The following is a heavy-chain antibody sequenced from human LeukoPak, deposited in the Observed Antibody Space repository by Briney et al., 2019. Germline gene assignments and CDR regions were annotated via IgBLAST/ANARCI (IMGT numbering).Heavy chain of an antibody. J-gene: IGHJ4*02. D-gene: IGHD5-18*01. CDR1: GFSLSTSGVG. Sequence: SGPTLVKPTQTLTLTCTFSGFSLSTSGVGVGWIRQPPGKALEWLALIYWDDDKRYRPSLKSRLTITKDTSKNQVVLTMINMDPVDTATYYCAHSLSYGYEFGSYFDYWGQGTLVTVSS. V-gene: IGHV2-5*02. CDR3: AHSLSYGYEFGSYFDY. CDR2: IYWDDDK.